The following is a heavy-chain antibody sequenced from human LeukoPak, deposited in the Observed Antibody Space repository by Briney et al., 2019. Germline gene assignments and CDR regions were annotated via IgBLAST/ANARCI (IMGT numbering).Heavy chain of an antibody. D-gene: IGHD5-12*01. V-gene: IGHV3-7*01. CDR2: IKEDGSER. CDR3: ARTVATRSFDY. Sequence: GGSLRLSCAASGFTFNTFWMSWVRQAPGKGLEWVATIKEDGSERYYMDSVKGRFTISRDNAKNSLYLQVNSLRAEDTAVYYCARTVATRSFDYWGQGTLVTVSS. J-gene: IGHJ4*02. CDR1: GFTFNTFW.